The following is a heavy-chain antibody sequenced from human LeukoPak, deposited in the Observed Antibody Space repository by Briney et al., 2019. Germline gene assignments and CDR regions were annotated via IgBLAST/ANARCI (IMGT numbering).Heavy chain of an antibody. J-gene: IGHJ4*02. CDR2: IWYDGSNK. D-gene: IGHD6-13*01. Sequence: HPGGSLRLSCAASGFTFSSYGMHWVRQAPGKGLEWVAVIWYDGSNKYYADSVKGRFTISRDNSKNTLYLQMNSLRAEDTAVYYCARDRGSSWYHYFDYWGQGTLVTVSS. V-gene: IGHV3-33*01. CDR3: ARDRGSSWYHYFDY. CDR1: GFTFSSYG.